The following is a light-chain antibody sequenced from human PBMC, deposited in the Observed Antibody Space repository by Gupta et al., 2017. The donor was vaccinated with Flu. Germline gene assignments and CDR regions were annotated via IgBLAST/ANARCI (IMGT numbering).Light chain of an antibody. J-gene: IGKJ1*01. CDR2: DGS. V-gene: IGKV3-11*01. Sequence: PTPLFFSPGGRAAIFCRASQSLSTQLSWYQKQPGPAHSLLIYDGSNSAPGMPVRCGSSGSETVFTPTISRLQPEDFAVYYCEKRINCHLTFGQGTKVEVK. CDR3: EKRINCHLT. CDR1: QSLSTQ.